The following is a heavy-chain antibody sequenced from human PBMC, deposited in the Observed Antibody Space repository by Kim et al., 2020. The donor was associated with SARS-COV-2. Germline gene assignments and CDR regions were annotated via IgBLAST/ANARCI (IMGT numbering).Heavy chain of an antibody. Sequence: ASVKVSCKASGYTFKNYAINWVRQAPGQGLEWVGWINPYNGKTKSAQSFQGRVTMTTDTSATTGYLEMRSLRSDDTAVYYCARGVDYYDSGGHFVFDYWGQGTLVTVSS. V-gene: IGHV1-18*04. J-gene: IGHJ4*02. D-gene: IGHD3-22*01. CDR2: INPYNGKT. CDR3: ARGVDYYDSGGHFVFDY. CDR1: GYTFKNYA.